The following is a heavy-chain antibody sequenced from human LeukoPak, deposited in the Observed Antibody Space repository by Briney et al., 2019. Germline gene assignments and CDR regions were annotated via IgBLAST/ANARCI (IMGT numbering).Heavy chain of an antibody. CDR2: INSDGSSA. D-gene: IGHD5-24*01. J-gene: IGHJ3*02. V-gene: IGHV3-74*01. Sequence: GGALRLSCAASGFTFSSYWMHWVRQAPGKGLVWVSRINSDGSSASYADSVKGRFTISRDNAKNTLYLQMNSLRAEDTAVYYCAREAQGDGYKRGAFDIWGQGTMVTVSS. CDR1: GFTFSSYW. CDR3: AREAQGDGYKRGAFDI.